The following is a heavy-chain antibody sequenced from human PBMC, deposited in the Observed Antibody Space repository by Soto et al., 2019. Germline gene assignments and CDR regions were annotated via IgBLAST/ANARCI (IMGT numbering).Heavy chain of an antibody. J-gene: IGHJ4*02. V-gene: IGHV1-18*01. Sequence: GASVKVSCKASGYTFTSYGISWVRQAPGQGLEWMGWISAYNGNTNYAQKLQGRVTMTTDTSTSTAYMELRSLRSDDTAVYYCARHPYYYDSSGYYSPLLYFDYWGQGTLVTVS. CDR3: ARHPYYYDSSGYYSPLLYFDY. CDR1: GYTFTSYG. CDR2: ISAYNGNT. D-gene: IGHD3-22*01.